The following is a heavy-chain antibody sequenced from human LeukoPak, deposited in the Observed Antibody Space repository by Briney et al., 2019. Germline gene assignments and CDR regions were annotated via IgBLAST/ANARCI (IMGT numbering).Heavy chain of an antibody. CDR1: GFMFSDYS. CDR2: ISSGSAYI. Sequence: GGSPGLSCAASGFMFSDYSMKWVRQAPGKGPEWVSSISSGSAYIYYADSLKGRFTISRDNAKNSLYLQMNSLRAEDTAVYYCTRGPTRIGVAGTWPLDYWGQGTLVTVSS. CDR3: TRGPTRIGVAGTWPLDY. V-gene: IGHV3-21*01. J-gene: IGHJ4*02. D-gene: IGHD6-19*01.